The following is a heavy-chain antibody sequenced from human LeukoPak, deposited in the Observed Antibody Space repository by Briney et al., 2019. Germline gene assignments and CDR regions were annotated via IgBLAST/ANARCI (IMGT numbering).Heavy chain of an antibody. V-gene: IGHV3-64*01. CDR3: AGGLATRAGGSDY. CDR1: GFTFSSYA. Sequence: GGSLRLSCAASGFTFSSYAMHWVRQAPGKGLEYVSATRNNGGNTHYANSVKGRFTISRDNSKNTVYLQMGSLRPEDMAVYYCAGGLATRAGGSDYWGQGTLVTVSS. CDR2: TRNNGGNT. J-gene: IGHJ4*02. D-gene: IGHD3-10*01.